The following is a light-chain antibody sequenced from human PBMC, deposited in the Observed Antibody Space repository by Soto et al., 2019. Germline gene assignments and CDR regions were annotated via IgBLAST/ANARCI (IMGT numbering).Light chain of an antibody. CDR1: KNNLGSYDL. CDR2: EAT. Sequence: QSALTQPASVSGSPGQSITVSCTGTKNNLGSYDLVSWYQKYPDKAPTLLIYEATKRPSGISDRFSGSKAGDTASLTISGLQADDESEYFCISYKTDDTFVFGGGTKLTVL. J-gene: IGLJ1*01. V-gene: IGLV2-14*02. CDR3: ISYKTDDTFV.